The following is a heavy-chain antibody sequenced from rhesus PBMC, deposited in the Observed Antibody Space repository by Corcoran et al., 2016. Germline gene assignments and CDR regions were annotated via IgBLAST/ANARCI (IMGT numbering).Heavy chain of an antibody. CDR1: GGSLKNNH. CDR2: ISATEGST. J-gene: IGHJ4*01. Sequence: QVQLQESGPGLVKPSETLSLTCAVSGGSLKNNHWTWIRQPPGKGLEWIGYISATEGSTDHTPSLRSRITISPDTSTNQFSLKLNSLTAADTAVYYCARGLFYFDYWGQGVLVSVSS. V-gene: IGHV4-173*01. CDR3: ARGLFYFDY.